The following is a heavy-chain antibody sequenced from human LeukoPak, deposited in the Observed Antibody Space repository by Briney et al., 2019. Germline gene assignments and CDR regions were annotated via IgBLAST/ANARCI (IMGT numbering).Heavy chain of an antibody. CDR2: ISGSGGST. J-gene: IGHJ4*02. Sequence: GGSLRLSCAASGFTFSSYAMSWVRQAPGKGLEWVSAISGSGGSTYYADSVKGRFTISRDNSKNTLYLQMNSLRAEDTAVYYCATQGLLLWFGELLGFDYWGQGTLVTVSS. CDR3: ATQGLLLWFGELLGFDY. CDR1: GFTFSSYA. D-gene: IGHD3-10*01. V-gene: IGHV3-23*01.